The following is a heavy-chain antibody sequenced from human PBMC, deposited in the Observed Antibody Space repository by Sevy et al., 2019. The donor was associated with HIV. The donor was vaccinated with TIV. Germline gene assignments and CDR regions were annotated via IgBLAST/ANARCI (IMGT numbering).Heavy chain of an antibody. V-gene: IGHV3-9*01. Sequence: GGSLRLSCAASGFTFDDYTMNWVRQAPGKGLEWVSGISWSSGNIAYADSVEGRFTISRDNAKNSLYLQMNSLRVEDTALYYCVKDRSVSYSFDYWGQGTLVTVSS. D-gene: IGHD1-26*01. CDR3: VKDRSVSYSFDY. CDR2: ISWSSGNI. CDR1: GFTFDDYT. J-gene: IGHJ4*02.